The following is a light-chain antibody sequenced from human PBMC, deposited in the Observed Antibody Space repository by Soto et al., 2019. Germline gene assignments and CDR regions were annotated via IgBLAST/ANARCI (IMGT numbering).Light chain of an antibody. J-gene: IGKJ1*01. CDR3: QQLNNFPRT. CDR1: QGISSY. V-gene: IGKV1-9*01. CDR2: AAS. Sequence: DIQLTQSPSFLSASVGERVTLTCRASQGISSYLAWYQQKPGKAPKLLISAASTLQSGVPSRFSGSGSGTEFTLTISSLQPEDFATYYCQQLNNFPRTFGQGTKVDIK.